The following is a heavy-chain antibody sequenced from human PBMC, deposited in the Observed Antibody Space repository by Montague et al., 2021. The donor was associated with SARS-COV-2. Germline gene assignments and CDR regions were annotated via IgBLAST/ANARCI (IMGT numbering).Heavy chain of an antibody. CDR2: ISYDGSNK. CDR1: GFTFSSYA. D-gene: IGHD2-2*01. Sequence: SLRLSCAASGFTFSSYAMHWVRQAPGKGLEWVAVISYDGSNKYYADSVKGRFIISRDNSKNTLYLQMNSLRAEDTAVYYCARWAIVVVPAAPSRAFDIWGQGTMVTVSS. J-gene: IGHJ3*02. V-gene: IGHV3-30-3*01. CDR3: ARWAIVVVPAAPSRAFDI.